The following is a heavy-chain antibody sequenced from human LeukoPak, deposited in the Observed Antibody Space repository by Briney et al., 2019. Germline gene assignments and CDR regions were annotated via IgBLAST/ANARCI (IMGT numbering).Heavy chain of an antibody. D-gene: IGHD3-22*01. CDR2: INHSGST. CDR3: ARGLVPGWLSPPYFDY. Sequence: SETLSLTCAVYGGSFSGYYWSWIRQPPGKGLEWIGEINHSGSTNYNPSLKSRVTISVDTSKNQFSLKLSSVTAADTAVYYCARGLVPGWLSPPYFDYWGQGTLVTVSS. J-gene: IGHJ4*02. CDR1: GGSFSGYY. V-gene: IGHV4-34*01.